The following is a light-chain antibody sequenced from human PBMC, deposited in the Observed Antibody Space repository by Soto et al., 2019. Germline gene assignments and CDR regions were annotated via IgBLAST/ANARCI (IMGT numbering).Light chain of an antibody. CDR2: KAS. CDR1: QSISSW. Sequence: DIQMTQSPSTLSASVGDRVTITCRASQSISSWLAWYQQKPGKAPKLLIYKASTLQSGVPSRFSGRGSGTEFTLAISSLQPDYTATYYCQQYNDNWTFGQGTKVEIK. V-gene: IGKV1-5*03. J-gene: IGKJ1*01. CDR3: QQYNDNWT.